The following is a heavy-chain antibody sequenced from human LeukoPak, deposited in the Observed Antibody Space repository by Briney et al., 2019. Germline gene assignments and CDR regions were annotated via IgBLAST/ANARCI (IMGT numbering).Heavy chain of an antibody. J-gene: IGHJ6*04. CDR3: AELGITMIGGV. V-gene: IGHV3-48*03. Sequence: GGSLRLSYAASGFIFSTYEMNWVRQAPGKGLEWLSYISYNGRSIYYADSVKGRFTISRDNAKNSLYLQMNSLRAEDTAVYYCAELGITMIGGVWGKGTTVTISS. CDR2: ISYNGRSI. D-gene: IGHD3-10*02. CDR1: GFIFSTYE.